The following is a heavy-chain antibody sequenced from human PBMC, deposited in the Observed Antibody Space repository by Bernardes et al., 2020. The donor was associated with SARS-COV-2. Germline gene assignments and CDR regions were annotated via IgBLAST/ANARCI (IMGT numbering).Heavy chain of an antibody. CDR1: GFTSSNYG. J-gene: IGHJ4*02. V-gene: IGHV3-30*03. CDR3: ARDSEFDSSGWIDC. D-gene: IGHD6-19*01. Sequence: GWSLRLSCAASGFTSSNYGMHWVRQAPGKGLEWVALISNDGSNTYYADSVRGRFTISRDNSKKTLDLQINSLRPEDTAIYYCARDSEFDSSGWIDCWGQGALVTVSS. CDR2: ISNDGSNT.